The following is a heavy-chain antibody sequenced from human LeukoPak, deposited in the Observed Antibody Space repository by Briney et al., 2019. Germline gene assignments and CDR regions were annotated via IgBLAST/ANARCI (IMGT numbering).Heavy chain of an antibody. CDR3: ARTVGTHRFDY. D-gene: IGHD4-23*01. J-gene: IGHJ4*02. CDR1: GGSISSRSYY. V-gene: IGHV4-39*02. Sequence: PSETLSLTCTVSGGSISSRSYYWGWIRQPPGNELEWIGTIYYSGETHYNPSLHSRVVISVDTSNNHFSLKLTSVTAPDTAVYYCARTVGTHRFDYWGQGTLVTVSS. CDR2: IYYSGET.